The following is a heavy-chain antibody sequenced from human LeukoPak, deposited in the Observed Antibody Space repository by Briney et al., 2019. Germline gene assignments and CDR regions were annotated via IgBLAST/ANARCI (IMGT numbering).Heavy chain of an antibody. V-gene: IGHV3-30*18. Sequence: GGSLRLSCAASGFTFSSYGMHWVRQAPGKGLEWVAVISYDGSNKYYADSVEGRFTISRDNSKNTLYLQMNSLRAEDTAVYYCAKTPRKDYYYGMDVWGKGTTVTVSS. J-gene: IGHJ6*04. CDR2: ISYDGSNK. CDR3: AKTPRKDYYYGMDV. CDR1: GFTFSSYG.